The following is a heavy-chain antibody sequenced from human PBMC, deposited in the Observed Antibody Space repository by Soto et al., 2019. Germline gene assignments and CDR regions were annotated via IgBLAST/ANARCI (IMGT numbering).Heavy chain of an antibody. CDR3: ARALGPGVTTVWFDP. V-gene: IGHV3-66*01. CDR2: IYRDGST. Sequence: GGSLRLSCAASGFTVSNSYVSWVRQPPGKGLEWVSVIYRDGSTFYADSVKGRFTISRDNSKNTLYLQMNSLRGEDTAVYYCARALGPGVTTVWFDPWGQGTLVTAPQ. CDR1: GFTVSNSY. D-gene: IGHD4-17*01. J-gene: IGHJ5*02.